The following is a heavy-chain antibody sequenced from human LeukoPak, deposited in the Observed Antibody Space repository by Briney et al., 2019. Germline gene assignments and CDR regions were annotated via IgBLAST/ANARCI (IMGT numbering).Heavy chain of an antibody. CDR1: GFTFTNAW. D-gene: IGHD3-22*01. Sequence: GGSLRLSCAASGFTFTNAWMNWVRQAPGKGLEWVGRIKRKTDGGTTDYAAPVKGRFTISRDDSKNTLFLQMNSLKTEDTTMYYCATASRGYVDYWGQGTLVTVSS. CDR3: ATASRGYVDY. V-gene: IGHV3-15*07. J-gene: IGHJ4*02. CDR2: IKRKTDGGTT.